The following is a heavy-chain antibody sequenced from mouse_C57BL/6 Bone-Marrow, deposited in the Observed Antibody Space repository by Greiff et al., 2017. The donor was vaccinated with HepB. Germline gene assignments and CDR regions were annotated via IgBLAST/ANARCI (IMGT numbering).Heavy chain of an antibody. Sequence: EVKVVDSGGGLVKPGGSLKLSCAASGFTFSDYGMHWVRQAPEKGLEWVAYISSGSSTIYYADTVKGRFTISRDNAKNTLFLQMTSLRSEDTAMYYCARGYYYGSSPFAYWGQGTRVTVSA. V-gene: IGHV5-17*01. J-gene: IGHJ3*01. D-gene: IGHD1-1*01. CDR1: GFTFSDYG. CDR3: ARGYYYGSSPFAY. CDR2: ISSGSSTI.